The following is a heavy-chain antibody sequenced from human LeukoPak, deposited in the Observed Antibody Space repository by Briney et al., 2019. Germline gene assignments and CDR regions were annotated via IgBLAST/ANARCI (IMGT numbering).Heavy chain of an antibody. CDR3: ARGRLTIFGVVIPRRAINWFDP. J-gene: IGHJ5*02. V-gene: IGHV3-48*03. CDR1: GFTFSSYE. Sequence: PGGSLRLSCAASGFTFSSYEMNWVRQAPGKGLEWVSYISSSGSTIYYADSVKGRFTISRDNAKNSLYLQMNSLRAEDTAVYYCARGRLTIFGVVIPRRAINWFDPWGQGTLVTVSS. D-gene: IGHD3-3*01. CDR2: ISSSGSTI.